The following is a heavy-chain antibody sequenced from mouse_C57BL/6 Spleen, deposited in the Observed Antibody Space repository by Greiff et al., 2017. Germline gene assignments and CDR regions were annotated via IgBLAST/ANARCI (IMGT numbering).Heavy chain of an antibody. V-gene: IGHV1-74*01. Sequence: QVQLKQSGAELVKPGASVKVSCKASGYTFTSYWMHWVKQRPGQGLEWIGRIHPSDSDTNYNQKFKGKATLTVDKSSSTAYMQLSSLTSEDSAVYYCAIEDTAVVAPFAYWGQGTLVTVSA. CDR3: AIEDTAVVAPFAY. D-gene: IGHD1-1*01. J-gene: IGHJ3*01. CDR2: IHPSDSDT. CDR1: GYTFTSYW.